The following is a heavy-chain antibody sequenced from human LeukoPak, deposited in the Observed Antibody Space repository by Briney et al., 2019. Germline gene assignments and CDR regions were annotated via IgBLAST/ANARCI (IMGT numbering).Heavy chain of an antibody. J-gene: IGHJ4*02. CDR2: IKQDGSEK. CDR3: ARGHIVGAII. D-gene: IGHD1-26*01. CDR1: GFTFSDYW. Sequence: GGSLILSCAASGFTFSDYWMTWVRQAPGKGLEWVANIKQDGSEKHYVDSVKGRFTISRDNAKNSLYLQINSLRAEDTAVYYCARGHIVGAIIWGQGTLVTVSS. V-gene: IGHV3-7*01.